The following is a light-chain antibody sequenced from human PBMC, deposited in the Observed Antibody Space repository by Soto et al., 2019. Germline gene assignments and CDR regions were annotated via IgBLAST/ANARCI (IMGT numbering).Light chain of an antibody. CDR2: DVF. V-gene: IGKV1-5*01. J-gene: IGKJ5*01. Sequence: DIQMTQSPSTLSASVGDRVTITCRASQSISSWLAWYQQKPGKAPKLLIYDVFNRAPGIPARFSGRGSGTDFTLTISTLEPEDFAVYYCQQRSAWPLTFGQGTRLEIK. CDR1: QSISSW. CDR3: QQRSAWPLT.